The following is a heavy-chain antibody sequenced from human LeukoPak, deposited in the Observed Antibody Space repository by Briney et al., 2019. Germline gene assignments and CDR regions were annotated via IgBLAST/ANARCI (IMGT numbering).Heavy chain of an antibody. CDR3: ARPRYSSGWYGLFGY. Sequence: ASVKVSCKASGYTFTSDGISWVRQASGQGLEWMGWISAYNGNTNYAQKLQGRVTMTTDTSTSTAYMELRSLRSDDTAVYYCARPRYSSGWYGLFGYWGQGTLVTVSS. V-gene: IGHV1-18*01. CDR2: ISAYNGNT. CDR1: GYTFTSDG. D-gene: IGHD6-19*01. J-gene: IGHJ4*02.